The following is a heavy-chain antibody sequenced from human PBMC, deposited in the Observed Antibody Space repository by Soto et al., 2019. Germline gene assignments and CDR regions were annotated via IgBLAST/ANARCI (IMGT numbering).Heavy chain of an antibody. J-gene: IGHJ3*02. CDR3: ARRQRYCSSTSCSAAAFDI. V-gene: IGHV5-51*01. CDR1: GYSFTSYW. CDR2: IYPGDSDT. D-gene: IGHD2-2*01. Sequence: GESLKISCKGSGYSFTSYWIGWVRQMPGKGLEWMGIIYPGDSDTRYSTYFQGQVSISADKSISTAYLQWSSLKASDTAMYYCARRQRYCSSTSCSAAAFDIWGQGTMVTVSS.